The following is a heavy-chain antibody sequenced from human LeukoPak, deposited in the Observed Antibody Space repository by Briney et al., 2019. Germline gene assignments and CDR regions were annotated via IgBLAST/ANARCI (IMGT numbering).Heavy chain of an antibody. CDR1: GFTFTTNW. CDR2: INQDGTEK. Sequence: GGSLTLSCAASGFTFTTNWMTWVRQAPGKGLEWVANINQDGTEKYYVDSVKGRFTISRDNAKNSLYLQMNGLRAEDTAVYYCARNYDWGQGALVTVSS. J-gene: IGHJ4*02. V-gene: IGHV3-7*04. D-gene: IGHD3-16*01. CDR3: ARNYD.